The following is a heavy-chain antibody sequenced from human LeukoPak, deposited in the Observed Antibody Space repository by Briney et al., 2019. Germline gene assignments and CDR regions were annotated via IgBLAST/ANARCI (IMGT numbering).Heavy chain of an antibody. J-gene: IGHJ4*02. D-gene: IGHD1-26*01. Sequence: SETLSLTCAVSGYSIRSGYYWGWIRQPPGKGLEWIGSIYHSGSTYYNPSLKSRVTISVDTSKNQFSLKLSSVTAADTAVYYCARVGHDSGTYLYYFDYWGQGTLVTVSS. CDR3: ARVGHDSGTYLYYFDY. V-gene: IGHV4-38-2*01. CDR1: GYSIRSGYY. CDR2: IYHSGST.